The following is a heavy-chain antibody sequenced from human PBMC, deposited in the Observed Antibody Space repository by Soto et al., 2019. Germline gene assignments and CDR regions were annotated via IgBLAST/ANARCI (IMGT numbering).Heavy chain of an antibody. V-gene: IGHV4-39*01. D-gene: IGHD3-3*01. CDR2: IYYSGST. J-gene: IGHJ4*02. CDR3: ANFQRITIFGVVIPPDY. CDR1: GGSISSSSYY. Sequence: QLQLQESGPGLVKPSETLSLTCTVSGGSISSSSYYWGWIRQPPGKGLEWIGSIYYSGSTYYNPSLKSRVTISVDTSKNQFSLKLSSVTAADTAVYYCANFQRITIFGVVIPPDYWGQGTLVTVSS.